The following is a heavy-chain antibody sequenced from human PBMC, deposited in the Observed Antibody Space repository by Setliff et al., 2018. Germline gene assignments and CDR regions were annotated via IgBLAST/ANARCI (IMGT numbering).Heavy chain of an antibody. D-gene: IGHD3-22*01. J-gene: IGHJ4*02. CDR2: TNQDGGVK. V-gene: IGHV3-7*03. Sequence: GGSLRLSCAASGFTFPTYWMSRVRQAPGKGLEWVANTNQDGGVKYYVDSVKGRFTISRDNAKNSLYLQMNSLRAEDTAVYYCAIDPPHSYDSCGCFNWGQGTLVTVSS. CDR3: AIDPPHSYDSCGCFN. CDR1: GFTFPTYW.